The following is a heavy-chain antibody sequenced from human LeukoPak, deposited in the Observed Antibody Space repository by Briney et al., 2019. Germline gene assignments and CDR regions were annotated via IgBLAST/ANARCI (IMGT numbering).Heavy chain of an antibody. V-gene: IGHV3-21*01. J-gene: IGHJ5*02. D-gene: IGHD3-10*01. CDR1: GFTFSSYS. Sequence: GSLRLSCAASGFTFSSYSMNWVRQAPGKGLEWVSSISSSSSYIYYADSVKGRFTISRDNAKNSLYLQMNSLRAEDTAVYYCARDLLITMVRGVMAPWGQGTLVTVSS. CDR2: ISSSSSYI. CDR3: ARDLLITMVRGVMAP.